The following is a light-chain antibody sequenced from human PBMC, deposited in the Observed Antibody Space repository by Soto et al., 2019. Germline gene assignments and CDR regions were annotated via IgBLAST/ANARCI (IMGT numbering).Light chain of an antibody. CDR2: DVV. Sequence: QSALTQPASVSGSPGQSITISCTGTSSDVGGFNSVSWYQLRPGTAPKLILYDVVDRPSGVSYRFSGSKSGNTASLTISGLQAADEPDYFCSSYTSTMTNVFGSGTKVTVL. CDR1: SSDVGGFNS. V-gene: IGLV2-14*03. J-gene: IGLJ1*01. CDR3: SSYTSTMTNV.